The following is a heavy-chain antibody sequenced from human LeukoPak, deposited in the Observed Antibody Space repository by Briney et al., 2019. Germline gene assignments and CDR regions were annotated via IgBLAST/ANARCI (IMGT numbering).Heavy chain of an antibody. Sequence: GRSLRLSCAASGFTFDDYAMHWVRQAPGKGLEWVSGISWNSGSIGYADSVKGRFTISRDNAKNSLYLQMNSLRAEDTAVYYCASLGYSSSWYVFGFDPWGQGTLVTVSS. CDR1: GFTFDDYA. CDR2: ISWNSGSI. V-gene: IGHV3-9*01. D-gene: IGHD6-13*01. J-gene: IGHJ5*02. CDR3: ASLGYSSSWYVFGFDP.